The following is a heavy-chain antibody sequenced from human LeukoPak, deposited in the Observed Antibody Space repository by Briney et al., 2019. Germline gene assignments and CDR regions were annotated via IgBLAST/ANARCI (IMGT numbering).Heavy chain of an antibody. CDR1: GGSISSYY. Sequence: SETLSLTCTVSGGSISSYYWSWIRQPPGKGLEWIGYIYTSGSTNYNPSLKSRVTISVDTSKNQFSLKLSSVTAADTAVYYCARDGGSYYGSGSYPTYYYYGMDVWGQGTTVTVSS. D-gene: IGHD3-10*01. CDR3: ARDGGSYYGSGSYPTYYYYGMDV. V-gene: IGHV4-59*01. J-gene: IGHJ6*02. CDR2: IYTSGST.